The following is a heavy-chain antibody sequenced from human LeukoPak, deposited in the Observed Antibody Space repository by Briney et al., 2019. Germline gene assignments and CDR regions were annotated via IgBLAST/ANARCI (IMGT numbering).Heavy chain of an antibody. J-gene: IGHJ6*03. CDR3: ARAAYGEGPDYYYMDV. D-gene: IGHD4-17*01. CDR1: GGTFSSYA. V-gene: IGHV1-69*06. Sequence: SVKVSCKASGGTFSSYAISWVRQAPGQGLEWMGGIIPIFDTTNYAQKFQGRVSITADKSTSTAYMELSSLRSEDTALYYCARAAYGEGPDYYYMDVWGKGTTVTISS. CDR2: IIPIFDTT.